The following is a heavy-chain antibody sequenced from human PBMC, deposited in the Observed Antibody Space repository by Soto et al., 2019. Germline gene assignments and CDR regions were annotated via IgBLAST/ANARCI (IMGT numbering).Heavy chain of an antibody. CDR3: ARGHRSGEVVVSPDPAAVAYDAFDI. J-gene: IGHJ3*02. Sequence: SETLSLTCTVSGGSISSGDYYWSWIRQPPGKGLEWIGYIYHSGSTYYNPSLKSRVTISVDTSKNQFSLKLSSVTAADTAVYYCARGHRSGEVVVSPDPAAVAYDAFDIWGQGTMVTVSS. V-gene: IGHV4-30-4*02. CDR1: GGSISSGDYY. CDR2: IYHSGST. D-gene: IGHD6-13*01.